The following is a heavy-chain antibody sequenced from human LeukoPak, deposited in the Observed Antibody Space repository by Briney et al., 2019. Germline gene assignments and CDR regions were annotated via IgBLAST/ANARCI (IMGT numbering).Heavy chain of an antibody. J-gene: IGHJ3*02. CDR1: RFTFSSYA. CDR2: ISSNGVST. Sequence: GGSLRLSCSASRFTFSSYAMQWVRQAPRKGLEYVSAISSNGVSTYYADSVKGSFTISRDNSKNTLYLQMSSLRAEDTDVYYCVKDQGLWFGESDAFDIWGQGAMVTVSS. V-gene: IGHV3-64D*06. D-gene: IGHD3-10*01. CDR3: VKDQGLWFGESDAFDI.